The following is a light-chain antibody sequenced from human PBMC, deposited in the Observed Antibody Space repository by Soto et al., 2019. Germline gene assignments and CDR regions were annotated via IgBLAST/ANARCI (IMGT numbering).Light chain of an antibody. CDR3: MQGTHWPRT. J-gene: IGKJ1*01. V-gene: IGKV2-30*01. CDR1: QSLVYTNGNTY. Sequence: DVVMTQSPLSLPVTLGQPASISCRSSQSLVYTNGNTYLNWFQQRPGQSPRRLIYKVSNRDSGGPERFSGSWSGTDFTLTIRRVEGEDVGVYYCMQGTHWPRTFGQGTRVEIK. CDR2: KVS.